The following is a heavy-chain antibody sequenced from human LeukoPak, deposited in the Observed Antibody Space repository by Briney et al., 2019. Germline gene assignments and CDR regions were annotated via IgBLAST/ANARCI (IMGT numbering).Heavy chain of an antibody. CDR3: TRYNNDHFDY. D-gene: IGHD1-14*01. V-gene: IGHV3-33*01. Sequence: GGSLRLSCAASEFTFNTYGMHWVRQAPGKGLEWVAVIWYDGSNKYYADSVKGRFTISRDNSKNTMSVQMDDLRAEDTAVYYCTRYNNDHFDYWGQGTLVTVSS. CDR2: IWYDGSNK. J-gene: IGHJ4*02. CDR1: EFTFNTYG.